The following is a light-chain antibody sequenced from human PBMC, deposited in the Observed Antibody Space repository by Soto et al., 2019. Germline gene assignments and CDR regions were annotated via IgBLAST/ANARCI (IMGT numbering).Light chain of an antibody. CDR3: SSYTRRNTLA. CDR2: EVT. V-gene: IGLV2-14*01. Sequence: QPVLTQPASVSGSPGQSITISCTGTSSDVGGYNFVSWYQQYPGKAPKLIIYEVTDRPSGVSNRFSGSKSGSTASLTISGLQAEDEADYYCSSYTRRNTLAFGGGPQLTVL. CDR1: SSDVGGYNF. J-gene: IGLJ2*01.